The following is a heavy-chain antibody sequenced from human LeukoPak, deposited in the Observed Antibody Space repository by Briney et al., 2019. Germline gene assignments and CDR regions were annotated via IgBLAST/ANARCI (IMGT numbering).Heavy chain of an antibody. J-gene: IGHJ4*02. V-gene: IGHV3-7*01. Sequence: GGSLRLSCTASGFIFSNYWMTWVRQAPGKGLEWVAQINQDGSKEYYTDSVKARFSISRDNARNSLSLQMNSLRAEDTAVYYCVRDGGVSGYDLLDYWGQGTLVTVSS. D-gene: IGHD5-12*01. CDR2: INQDGSKE. CDR3: VRDGGVSGYDLLDY. CDR1: GFIFSNYW.